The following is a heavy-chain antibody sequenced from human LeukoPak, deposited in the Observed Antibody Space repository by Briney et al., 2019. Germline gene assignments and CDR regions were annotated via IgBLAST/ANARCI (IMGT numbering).Heavy chain of an antibody. D-gene: IGHD3-22*01. J-gene: IGHJ4*02. CDR3: AKYAAAGAYDRHSEIDS. CDR1: GFTFSSYG. CDR2: IRYDGSNK. V-gene: IGHV3-30*02. Sequence: GGSLRLSCAASGFTFSSYGMHWVRQAPGKGLEWAAFIRYDGSNKYYADSVKGRFAISRDNSKNTLYLQMNSLRAADTAVYYCAKYAAAGAYDRHSEIDSWGQGTLVTVSS.